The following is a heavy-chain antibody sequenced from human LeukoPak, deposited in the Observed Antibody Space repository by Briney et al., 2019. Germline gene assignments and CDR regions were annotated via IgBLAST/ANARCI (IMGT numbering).Heavy chain of an antibody. D-gene: IGHD6-13*01. J-gene: IGHJ3*02. Sequence: GGSLRLSCAASGFTFSSYSMNWVRQAPGKGLEWVSYIGSGSSTIYHADSVKGRFTISRDNAKNSLYLQMNSLRDEDTAVYYCARGVAAAEAFDIWGQGTMVTVSS. V-gene: IGHV3-48*02. CDR2: IGSGSSTI. CDR1: GFTFSSYS. CDR3: ARGVAAAEAFDI.